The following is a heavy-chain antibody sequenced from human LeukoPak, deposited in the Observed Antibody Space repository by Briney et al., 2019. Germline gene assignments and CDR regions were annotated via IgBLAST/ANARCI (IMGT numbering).Heavy chain of an antibody. Sequence: GGSLRPSSAASGFTFSNHGMNWVRQAPGKGLEWVSGISPSGDITYYADSVKGRFTISRDNSKNTLYLQMNSLRAEDTAVYYCAKDAGPLDYWGQGTLVTVSS. V-gene: IGHV3-23*01. J-gene: IGHJ4*02. CDR3: AKDAGPLDY. CDR1: GFTFSNHG. CDR2: ISPSGDIT. D-gene: IGHD3-10*01.